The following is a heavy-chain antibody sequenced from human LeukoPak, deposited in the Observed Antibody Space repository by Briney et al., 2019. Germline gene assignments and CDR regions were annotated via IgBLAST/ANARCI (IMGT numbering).Heavy chain of an antibody. D-gene: IGHD3-10*01. CDR2: ISSSSSYI. V-gene: IGHV3-21*01. CDR1: GFTFSSYS. Sequence: GGSLRLSCAASGFTFSSYSMNWVRQAPGKGLEWVSSISSSSSYIYYADSVKGRFTISRDNAKNSLYLQMNGLRAEDTAVYYCARDPDGSGSYSKYNWFDPWGQGTLVTVSS. J-gene: IGHJ5*02. CDR3: ARDPDGSGSYSKYNWFDP.